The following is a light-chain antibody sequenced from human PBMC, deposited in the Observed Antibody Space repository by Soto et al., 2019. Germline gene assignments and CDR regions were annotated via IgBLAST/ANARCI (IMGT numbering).Light chain of an antibody. CDR2: AAS. V-gene: IGKV1D-8*01. CDR1: QGXSSY. Sequence: VIWMTQSPSLLSAXXXXXXXISCRMSQGXSSYLAWYQQKPGKAPELLIYAASTLQSGVPSRFSGSGSGTDFTLTISCLQSEDFATYYCQQYYSFPQTFGQGTKVEIK. J-gene: IGKJ1*01. CDR3: QQYYSFPQT.